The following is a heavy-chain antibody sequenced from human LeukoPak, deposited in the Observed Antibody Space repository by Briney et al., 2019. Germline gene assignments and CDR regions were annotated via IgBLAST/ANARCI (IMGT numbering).Heavy chain of an antibody. V-gene: IGHV4-30-4*01. CDR3: ARQGVVVVTGFFGYYGMDV. J-gene: IGHJ6*02. CDR2: IYYSGLT. Sequence: SETLSLTCSVSGGSISGSDYYWSWIRQPPGKGLEWIGYIYYSGLTYYNPSLKSRVVISVDTSKNQFSLKLNSVTAADTAVYYCARQGVVVVTGFFGYYGMDVWGQGTTVTVSS. CDR1: GGSISGSDYY. D-gene: IGHD2-15*01.